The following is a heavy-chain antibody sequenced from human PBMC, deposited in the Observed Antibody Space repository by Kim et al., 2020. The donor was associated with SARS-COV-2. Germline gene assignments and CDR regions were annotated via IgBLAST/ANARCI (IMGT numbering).Heavy chain of an antibody. D-gene: IGHD3-10*01. J-gene: IGHJ2*01. CDR1: GGSFSGYY. V-gene: IGHV4-34*01. Sequence: SETLSLTCAVYGGSFSGYYWSWIRQPPGKGLEWIGEINHSGSTNYNPSLKSRVTISVDTSKNQFSLKLSSVTAADTAVYYCARSRRFGPLNGGWYFDLWGRGTLVTVSS. CDR2: INHSGST. CDR3: ARSRRFGPLNGGWYFDL.